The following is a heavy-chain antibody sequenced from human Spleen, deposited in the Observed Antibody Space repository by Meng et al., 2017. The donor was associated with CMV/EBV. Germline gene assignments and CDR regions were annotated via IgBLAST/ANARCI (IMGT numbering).Heavy chain of an antibody. J-gene: IGHJ4*02. D-gene: IGHD3-3*01. Sequence: TFSGASMTCRRSSWGWFRQPPWTGLECIGSMHYDGTADYNPSLKSRVAISVDTSKNQFSLKLSSVTAADTAVYYRTRRFLEWLFDNWGQGTLVTVSS. CDR1: GASMTCRRSS. V-gene: IGHV4-39*01. CDR2: MHYDGTA. CDR3: TRRFLEWLFDN.